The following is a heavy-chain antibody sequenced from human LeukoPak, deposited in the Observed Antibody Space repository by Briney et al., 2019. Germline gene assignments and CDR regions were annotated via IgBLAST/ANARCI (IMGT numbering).Heavy chain of an antibody. Sequence: RGSLRLSCAASEFTFSRYAMSWVRQAPGKGLEWVSVISGGGGSTYYADSVKGRFTISRDNSKNTLYLQMNSLRAEDTAVYYCAKDALNYDSLTGNDYWGQGTLVTVSS. CDR1: EFTFSRYA. J-gene: IGHJ4*02. V-gene: IGHV3-23*01. CDR3: AKDALNYDSLTGNDY. CDR2: ISGGGGST. D-gene: IGHD3-9*01.